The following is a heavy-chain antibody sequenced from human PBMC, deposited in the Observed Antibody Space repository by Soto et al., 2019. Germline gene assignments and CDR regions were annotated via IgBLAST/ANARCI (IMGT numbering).Heavy chain of an antibody. J-gene: IGHJ4*02. CDR1: GVSISTFY. CDR3: AADTGGGARAFEY. Sequence: QVQLQESGPGLVKASETLSLSCTVSGVSISTFYWNWLRQPAGGGLEWIGRVFIRGTTTYNPSLKSRISMSLDTSKNQFSLNLGSVTAADTAVYYCAADTGGGARAFEYWGQGILATVSS. V-gene: IGHV4-4*07. CDR2: VFIRGTT. D-gene: IGHD2-8*02.